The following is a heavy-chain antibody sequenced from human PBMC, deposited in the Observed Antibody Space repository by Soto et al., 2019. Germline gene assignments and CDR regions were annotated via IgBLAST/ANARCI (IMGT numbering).Heavy chain of an antibody. CDR3: ARDRPEKMYYYDSSGYYDDAFDI. D-gene: IGHD3-22*01. Sequence: GGSLRLSCAASGFTFSSYSMNWVRQAPGKGLEWVSYIISSSSTIYYADSVKGRFTISRDNAKNSLYLQMNSLRDEDTAVYYCARDRPEKMYYYDSSGYYDDAFDIWGQGTMVT. CDR1: GFTFSSYS. CDR2: IISSSSTI. V-gene: IGHV3-48*02. J-gene: IGHJ3*02.